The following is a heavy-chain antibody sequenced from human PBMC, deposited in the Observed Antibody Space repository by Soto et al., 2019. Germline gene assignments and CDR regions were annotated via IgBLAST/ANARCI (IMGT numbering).Heavy chain of an antibody. CDR3: AKDLGYCSGGSCYYFDY. J-gene: IGHJ4*02. CDR2: ISGSGGST. V-gene: IGHV3-23*01. Sequence: GSLRLSCAASGFTFSSYAMSWVRQAPGKGLEWVSAISGSGGSTYYADSVKGRFTISSDNSKNTLYLQMNSLRAEDTAVYYCAKDLGYCSGGSCYYFDYWGQGTLVTVSS. CDR1: GFTFSSYA. D-gene: IGHD2-15*01.